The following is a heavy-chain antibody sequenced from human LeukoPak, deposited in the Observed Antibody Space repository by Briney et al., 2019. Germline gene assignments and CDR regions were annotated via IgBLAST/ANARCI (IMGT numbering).Heavy chain of an antibody. D-gene: IGHD4-17*01. CDR2: INSDGSST. Sequence: GGSLRLSCTASGLTFSSYWMHWVRQAPGKGLVWVSRINSDGSSTSYADSVKGRFTISRDNAKNTLYLQMNSLRAEDTAVYYCARVYGSGGMGVWGQGTTVTVSS. V-gene: IGHV3-74*01. CDR3: ARVYGSGGMGV. CDR1: GLTFSSYW. J-gene: IGHJ6*02.